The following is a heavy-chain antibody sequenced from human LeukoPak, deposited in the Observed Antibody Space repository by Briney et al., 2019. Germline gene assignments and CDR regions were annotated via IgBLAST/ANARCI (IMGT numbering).Heavy chain of an antibody. CDR1: GFGFSSQA. D-gene: IGHD2-8*01. V-gene: IGHV3-66*01. CDR2: IYSCGST. CDR3: ARGLTFDY. J-gene: IGHJ4*02. Sequence: GGALTLSYAASGFGFSSQAMGWVRQAPGKGLEWVAVIYSCGSTYYADSVNGRFTISRDNSKNTVYLQMNSLRAEDTAVYYCARGLTFDYWGQGTLVTVSS.